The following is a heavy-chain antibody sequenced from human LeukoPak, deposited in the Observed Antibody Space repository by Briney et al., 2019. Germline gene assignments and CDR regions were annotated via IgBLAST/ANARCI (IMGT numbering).Heavy chain of an antibody. V-gene: IGHV3-23*01. CDR1: GFTFSTYS. Sequence: SGGSLRLSCAASGFTFSTYSMNWVRQAPGKGLEWVSAISGSGGSTYYADSVKGRFTISRDNSKNTLYLQMNSLRAEDTAVYYCAKGWQWLVQYWGQGTLVTVSS. J-gene: IGHJ4*02. CDR3: AKGWQWLVQY. D-gene: IGHD6-19*01. CDR2: ISGSGGST.